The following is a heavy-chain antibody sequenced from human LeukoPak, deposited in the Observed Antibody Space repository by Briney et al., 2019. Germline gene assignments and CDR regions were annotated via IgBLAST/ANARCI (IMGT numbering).Heavy chain of an antibody. Sequence: PGGSLRLSCAASGFTFSNAWMSWVRQAPGKGLEWVSAISGSGGSTYYADSVKGRFTISRDNSRNTLYLQMNSLRAEDTAVYYCAKVTSSGYYFDYWGQGTLVTVSS. J-gene: IGHJ4*02. CDR2: ISGSGGST. CDR1: GFTFSNAW. V-gene: IGHV3-23*01. CDR3: AKVTSSGYYFDY. D-gene: IGHD3-22*01.